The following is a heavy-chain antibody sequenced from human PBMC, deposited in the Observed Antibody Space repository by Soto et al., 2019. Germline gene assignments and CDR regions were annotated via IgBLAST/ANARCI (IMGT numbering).Heavy chain of an antibody. CDR3: ATGSPGIAVAGDAFDI. Sequence: ASVKVSCKVSGYTLTELSMHWVRQAPGKGLEWMGGFDPEDGETIYAQKFQGRVTMTEDTSTDTAYMELSSLRSEDTAVYYCATGSPGIAVAGDAFDICGQGTMVTVSS. D-gene: IGHD6-19*01. J-gene: IGHJ3*02. CDR1: GYTLTELS. CDR2: FDPEDGET. V-gene: IGHV1-24*01.